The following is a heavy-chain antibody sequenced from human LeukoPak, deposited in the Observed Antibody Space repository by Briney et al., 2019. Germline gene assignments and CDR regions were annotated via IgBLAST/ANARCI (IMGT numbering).Heavy chain of an antibody. V-gene: IGHV4-38-2*02. CDR3: ARVEGAGPLDYFDY. CDR1: GYSISSGYY. Sequence: PSETLSLTCTVSGYSISSGYYWGWIRQPPGKGLEWIGSIYHSGSTYYNPSLKSRVTISVDTSKNQFSLKLSSVTAADTAVYYCARVEGAGPLDYFDYWGQGTPVTVSS. CDR2: IYHSGST. D-gene: IGHD6-19*01. J-gene: IGHJ4*02.